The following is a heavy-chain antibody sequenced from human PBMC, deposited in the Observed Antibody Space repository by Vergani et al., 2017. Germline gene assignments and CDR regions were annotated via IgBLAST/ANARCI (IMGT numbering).Heavy chain of an antibody. V-gene: IGHV1-69*18. CDR1: GGTFSSYA. CDR3: ARIGGSTYYDFWSGSGYYYYMDV. Sequence: QVQLVQSGAEVKKPGSSVKVSCKASGGTFSSYAISWVRQAPGQGLEWMGRIIPIFGTANYAQKFQGRVTITADESTSTAYMELSRLRSEDTAVYYCARIGGSTYYDFWSGSGYYYYMDVWGKGTTVTVSS. D-gene: IGHD3-3*01. J-gene: IGHJ6*03. CDR2: IIPIFGTA.